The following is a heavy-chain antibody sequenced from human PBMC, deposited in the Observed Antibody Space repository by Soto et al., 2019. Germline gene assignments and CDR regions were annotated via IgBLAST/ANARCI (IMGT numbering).Heavy chain of an antibody. Sequence: ASVKVSCKASGYTFTSYGISWVRQAPGQGLEWMGWISAYNGNTNYAQKLQGRVTMTTDTSTSTAYMELRSLRSDDTAMYYCAAIPYDFWSGYPLYGMDAWGQGTTVTVSS. CDR2: ISAYNGNT. CDR3: AAIPYDFWSGYPLYGMDA. J-gene: IGHJ6*02. V-gene: IGHV1-18*01. CDR1: GYTFTSYG. D-gene: IGHD3-3*01.